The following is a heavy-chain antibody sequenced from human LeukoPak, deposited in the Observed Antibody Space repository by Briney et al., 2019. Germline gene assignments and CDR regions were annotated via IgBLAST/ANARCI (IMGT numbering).Heavy chain of an antibody. CDR2: INHSGST. Sequence: PSETLSLTCAVYGGSFSGYYWSWIRQPPGKGLEWIGEINHSGSTNYNPSLKSRVTTSVDTSKNQFSLKLSSVTAADTAVYYCAIPRLLRADDSSGPQSAFDIWGQGTMVTVSS. J-gene: IGHJ3*02. CDR3: AIPRLLRADDSSGPQSAFDI. CDR1: GGSFSGYY. V-gene: IGHV4-34*01. D-gene: IGHD3-22*01.